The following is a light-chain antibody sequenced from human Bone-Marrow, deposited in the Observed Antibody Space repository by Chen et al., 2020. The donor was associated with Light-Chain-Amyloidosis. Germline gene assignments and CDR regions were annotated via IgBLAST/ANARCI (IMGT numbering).Light chain of an antibody. Sequence: SYELTQPVSVSVALGQTARITCGGNNIVRKNVYWYQQKAGLAPMLVIYRVTYRPSGVPERISGSNSGNTATLSISRAQAGDEGDYYCEVYDNNSAVFGGGTKLTVL. V-gene: IGLV3-9*01. CDR2: RVT. CDR1: NIVRKN. CDR3: EVYDNNSAV. J-gene: IGLJ3*02.